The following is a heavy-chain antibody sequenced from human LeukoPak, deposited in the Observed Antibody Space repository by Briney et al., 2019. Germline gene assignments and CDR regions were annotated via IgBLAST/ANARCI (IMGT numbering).Heavy chain of an antibody. CDR1: GFTFSDHY. J-gene: IGHJ4*02. CDR2: TRNKANSYTT. V-gene: IGHV3-72*01. CDR3: ARVRGYGDLDY. Sequence: GGSLRLSCAASGFTFSDHYMDWVRQAPWKGLEWVGRTRNKANSYTTEYAASVKGRFTISRDDSKNSLYLQMNSLKTEDTAVYYCARVRGYGDLDYWGQGTLVTVSS. D-gene: IGHD4-17*01.